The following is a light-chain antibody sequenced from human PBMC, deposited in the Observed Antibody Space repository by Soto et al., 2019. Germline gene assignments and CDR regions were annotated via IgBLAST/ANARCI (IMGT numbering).Light chain of an antibody. Sequence: EILMTQSPATLSVFPGERATLSCRASQSVGSDLAWYQQKPGQAPRLLIYGASTRATGIPARFSGSGSGTEFTLTINNLQSDDFAVYYCQHYNNWPPWTFGQGTRVEIK. CDR1: QSVGSD. CDR2: GAS. CDR3: QHYNNWPPWT. V-gene: IGKV3-15*01. J-gene: IGKJ1*01.